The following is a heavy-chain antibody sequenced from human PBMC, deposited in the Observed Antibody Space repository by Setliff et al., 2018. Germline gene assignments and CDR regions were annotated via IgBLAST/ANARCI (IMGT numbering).Heavy chain of an antibody. D-gene: IGHD3-3*01. J-gene: IGHJ5*02. Sequence: GASVKVSCKASGYTFTSYGISWVRQAPGQGLEWMGWISAYNGNTKYAQKLQGRVTMTTDTSTSTAYMELRSLRSDDTAVYYCASPFPHGWSGYYGVGWFDPWGQGTLVTVSS. CDR3: ASPFPHGWSGYYGVGWFDP. V-gene: IGHV1-18*01. CDR1: GYTFTSYG. CDR2: ISAYNGNT.